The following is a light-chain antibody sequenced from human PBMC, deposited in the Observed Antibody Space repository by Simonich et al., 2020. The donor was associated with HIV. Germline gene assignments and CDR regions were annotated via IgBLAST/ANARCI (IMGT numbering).Light chain of an antibody. J-gene: IGLJ3*02. CDR2: LNSDGSH. V-gene: IGLV4-69*01. CDR1: SGHSSYA. CDR3: QTWGTGIRV. Sequence: QLVLTQSPSASAPLGASVKLTRTLSSGHSSYAIAWHQQQPEKGPRYLMKLNSDGSHSKGDGIPDRFSGSSSGAERYLTISSLQSEDEADYYCQTWGTGIRVFGGGTKLTVL.